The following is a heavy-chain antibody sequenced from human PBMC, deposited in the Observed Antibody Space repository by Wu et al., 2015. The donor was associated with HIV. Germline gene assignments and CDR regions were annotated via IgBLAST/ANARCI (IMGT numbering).Heavy chain of an antibody. Sequence: QVQLVQSGAEVKKPGSSVKLSCKASGGTFSSFSINWVRQAPGQGLEWTGGIIPIFGTATYAQRFQGRATITSDESTSTAYMELSSLRSEDTAVYYCARDLSPAHYDTTHAFDIWGQGDNGHRLF. J-gene: IGHJ3*02. V-gene: IGHV1-69*01. D-gene: IGHD4/OR15-4a*01. CDR2: IIPIFGTA. CDR3: ARDLSPAHYDTTHAFDI. CDR1: GGTFSSFS.